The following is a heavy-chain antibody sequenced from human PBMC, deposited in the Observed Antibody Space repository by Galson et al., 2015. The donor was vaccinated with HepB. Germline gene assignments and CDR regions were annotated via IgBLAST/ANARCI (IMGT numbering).Heavy chain of an antibody. CDR2: IIPILGIA. CDR1: GGTFSSYT. J-gene: IGHJ6*02. Sequence: SVKVSCKASGGTFSSYTISWVRQAPGQGLEWMGRIIPILGIANYAQKFQGRVTITADKSTSTAYMELSSLRSEDTAVYYCARDLKLVRVSGWYYYGMDVWGQGTTVTVSS. D-gene: IGHD3-10*01. CDR3: ARDLKLVRVSGWYYYGMDV. V-gene: IGHV1-69*04.